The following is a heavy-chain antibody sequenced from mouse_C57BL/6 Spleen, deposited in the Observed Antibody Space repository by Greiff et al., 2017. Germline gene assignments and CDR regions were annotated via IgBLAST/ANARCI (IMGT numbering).Heavy chain of an antibody. J-gene: IGHJ4*01. CDR3: ARYLDGYYAHYAMDY. Sequence: QVQLKQPGAELVKPGASVKLSCKASGYTFTSYWMHWVKQRPGRGLEWIGRIDPNSGGTKYNEKFKSKATLTVDKPSSTAYMQLSSLTSEDSAVYYCARYLDGYYAHYAMDYWGQGTSVTVSS. CDR2: IDPNSGGT. V-gene: IGHV1-72*01. CDR1: GYTFTSYW. D-gene: IGHD2-3*01.